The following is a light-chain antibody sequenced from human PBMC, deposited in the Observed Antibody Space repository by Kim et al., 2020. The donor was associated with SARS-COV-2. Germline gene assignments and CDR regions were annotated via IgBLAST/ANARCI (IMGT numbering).Light chain of an antibody. Sequence: DTQMTQSPSSLSASVGDRVTITCRASQRISNFLSWYQQKSGRAPKLLIYAASSLQSGVPSRFSGSGSGTDFTLTISSLQPEDFATYYCQHYYYSLLTFGGGTKLEI. J-gene: IGKJ4*01. CDR3: QHYYYSLLT. CDR2: AAS. CDR1: QRISNF. V-gene: IGKV1-39*01.